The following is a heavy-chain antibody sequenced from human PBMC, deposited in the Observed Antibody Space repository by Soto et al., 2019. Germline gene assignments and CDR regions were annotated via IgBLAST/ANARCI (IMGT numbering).Heavy chain of an antibody. D-gene: IGHD1-26*01. CDR3: ARDSSGSYYLPHY. CDR2: IIPILGIA. V-gene: IGHV1-69*04. CDR1: GGTFSSYT. J-gene: IGHJ4*02. Sequence: GASVKVSCKASGGTFSSYTISWVRQAPGQGLEWMGRIIPILGIANYAQKFQGRVTITADKSTSTAYMELSSLRSEDTAVYYCARDSSGSYYLPHYWGQGTLVTVSS.